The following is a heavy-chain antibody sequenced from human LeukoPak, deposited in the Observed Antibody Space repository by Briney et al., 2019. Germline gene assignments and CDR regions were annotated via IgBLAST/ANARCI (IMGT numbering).Heavy chain of an antibody. CDR3: ASSVVPAAFDY. CDR2: ISGSGGTT. V-gene: IGHV3-23*01. J-gene: IGHJ4*02. CDR1: GFTFSSFA. Sequence: GGSLRLSCAASGFTFSSFAMNWVRQAPGKGLEWVSSISGSGGTTYYADSVKGRFTISRDNAKNSLYLQMNSLRAEDTAVYYCASSVVPAAFDYWGQGTLVTVSS. D-gene: IGHD2-2*01.